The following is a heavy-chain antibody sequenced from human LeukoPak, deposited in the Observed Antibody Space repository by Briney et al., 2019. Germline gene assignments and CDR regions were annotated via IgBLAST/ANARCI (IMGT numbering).Heavy chain of an antibody. Sequence: GGSLRLPCAASGFTFSNYAMTWVRLAPGKGLEWVSSRGSGGGTSYADSVKGRFTMYRDNSRDTLYLQMNNLRAEDTAVYYCGRDPNGDYIGAFDFWGQGTLVTVSS. CDR1: GFTFSNYA. D-gene: IGHD4-17*01. CDR2: RGSGGGT. V-gene: IGHV3-23*01. CDR3: GRDPNGDYIGAFDF. J-gene: IGHJ3*01.